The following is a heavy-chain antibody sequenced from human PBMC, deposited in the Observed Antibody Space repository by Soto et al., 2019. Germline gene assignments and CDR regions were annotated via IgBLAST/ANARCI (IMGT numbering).Heavy chain of an antibody. D-gene: IGHD3-3*01. CDR1: GDTFNRYA. J-gene: IGHJ4*02. Sequence: QVQLEQSGAEVKTLGSSVKVSCKASGDTFNRYAISWVRQAPGQGLEWMGGIIPIFGTANYAPQFQDRVTITADESTSTGYMGLTSLKSEDTAVYCCARGARFLEWLSFDHWGQGTLVTVSS. CDR3: ARGARFLEWLSFDH. V-gene: IGHV1-69*12. CDR2: IIPIFGTA.